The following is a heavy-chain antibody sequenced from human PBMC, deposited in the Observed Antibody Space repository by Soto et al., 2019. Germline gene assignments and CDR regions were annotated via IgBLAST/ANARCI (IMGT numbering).Heavy chain of an antibody. D-gene: IGHD3-22*01. CDR3: ARDDPYYDSSGYYYGGPDY. V-gene: IGHV3-30-3*01. CDR1: GFTFSSYA. Sequence: GGSLRLSCAASGFTFSSYAMHWVRQAPDKGLEWVAVISYDGSNKYYADSVKGRFTISRDNSKNTLYLQMNSLRAEDTAVYYCARDDPYYDSSGYYYGGPDYWGQGTLVTVSS. CDR2: ISYDGSNK. J-gene: IGHJ4*02.